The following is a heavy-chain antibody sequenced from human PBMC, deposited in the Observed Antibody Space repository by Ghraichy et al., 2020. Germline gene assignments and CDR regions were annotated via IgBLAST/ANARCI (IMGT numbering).Heavy chain of an antibody. CDR3: ARQDYYDTNGYYYYGMDG. J-gene: IGHJ6*02. Sequence: LSLTCAASGFTFTSYWMHWVRQAPGKGLVWVSRINSDGSRTDYADSVKGRFTISRDNAKKTLYLPMNSLRVEDTAVYYCARQDYYDTNGYYYYGMDGWGQGTTVTVSS. CDR2: INSDGSRT. D-gene: IGHD3-22*01. CDR1: GFTFTSYW. V-gene: IGHV3-74*01.